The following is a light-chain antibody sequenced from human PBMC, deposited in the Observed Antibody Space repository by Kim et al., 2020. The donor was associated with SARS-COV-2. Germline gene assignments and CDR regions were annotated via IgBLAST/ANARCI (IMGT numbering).Light chain of an antibody. CDR2: EVS. CDR3: SSYTDTSILV. Sequence: QSALTQPASVSGSPGQSITISCTGTSSDIGGYNYVSWYQQSPGKAHKLIIFEVSDRPSGVSSRFSGHKSGNTASLTISGLQAEDEADYYCSSYTDTSILVFGTGTKVTVL. CDR1: SSDIGGYNY. V-gene: IGLV2-14*01. J-gene: IGLJ1*01.